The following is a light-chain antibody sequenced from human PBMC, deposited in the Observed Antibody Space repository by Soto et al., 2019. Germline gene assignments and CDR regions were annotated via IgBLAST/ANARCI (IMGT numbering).Light chain of an antibody. CDR1: SSDVWSYNL. J-gene: IGLJ3*02. Sequence: QSVLTQPASVSGSPGQSITISCTGTSSDVWSYNLVSWYQQHPGKAPKLMIYEGSKRPSGVSNRFSGSKSGNTASLTISGLQAEDEADYYCCSYAGSSWVFGGGTKLTFL. CDR3: CSYAGSSWV. CDR2: EGS. V-gene: IGLV2-23*01.